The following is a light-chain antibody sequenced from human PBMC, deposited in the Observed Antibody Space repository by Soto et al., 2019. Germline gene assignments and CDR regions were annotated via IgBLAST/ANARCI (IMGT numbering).Light chain of an antibody. CDR3: AAWDDSLNGYV. V-gene: IGLV2-8*01. CDR2: EVS. Sequence: QSALTQPPSASGSPGQSVTISCTGTSSDVGGYNYVSWYQQHPGKAPKLMIYEVSERPSGVPDRFSGSKSSNTASLTVSGLQAEDEADYYCAAWDDSLNGYVFGTGTKLTVL. J-gene: IGLJ1*01. CDR1: SSDVGGYNY.